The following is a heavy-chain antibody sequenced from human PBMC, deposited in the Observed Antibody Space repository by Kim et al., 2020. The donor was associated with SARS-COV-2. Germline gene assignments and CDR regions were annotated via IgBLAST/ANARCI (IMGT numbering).Heavy chain of an antibody. Sequence: SETLSLTCNVSGDFINSFYWSWIRQLPGRRLEWIGYVFSRGISNYNPALESCVTFSVDTSKNQFSLKLRSVTAADTAVYYCARQGATFDVWGLGILVTVSS. V-gene: IGHV4-59*08. D-gene: IGHD1-26*01. CDR3: ARQGATFDV. J-gene: IGHJ4*02. CDR2: VFSRGIS. CDR1: GDFINSFY.